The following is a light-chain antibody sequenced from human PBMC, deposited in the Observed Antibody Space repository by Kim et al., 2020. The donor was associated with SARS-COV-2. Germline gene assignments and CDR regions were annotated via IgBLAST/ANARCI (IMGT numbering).Light chain of an antibody. CDR2: AAS. CDR1: QDIATD. J-gene: IGKJ4*01. Sequence: DIQMAQSPSSLSASIGDRITITCRASQDIATDLNWYQKKPGKAPKVLIYAASSLQSGVPPRFSGGGSGTDFTLTISSLQPEDFATYYCQQSYDFPLTFGGGTKLEIK. CDR3: QQSYDFPLT. V-gene: IGKV1-39*01.